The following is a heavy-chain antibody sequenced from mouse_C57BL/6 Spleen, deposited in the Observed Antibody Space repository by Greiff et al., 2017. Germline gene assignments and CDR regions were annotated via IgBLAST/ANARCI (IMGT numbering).Heavy chain of an antibody. Sequence: QVQLQQSGAELAKPGASVKLSCKASGYTFTSYWMHWVKQRPGQGLEWIGYINPSSGYTKYNQKFKDKATLTADKSYSTAYMQLSSLTDEDSAVYYCARDSNYRDYYAMDDWGQGTSVTVSS. J-gene: IGHJ4*01. CDR2: INPSSGYT. D-gene: IGHD2-5*01. CDR3: ARDSNYRDYYAMDD. V-gene: IGHV1-7*01. CDR1: GYTFTSYW.